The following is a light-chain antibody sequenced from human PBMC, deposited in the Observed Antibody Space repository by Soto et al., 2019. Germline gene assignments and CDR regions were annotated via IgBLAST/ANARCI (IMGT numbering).Light chain of an antibody. CDR2: DVS. Sequence: QSALTQPASVSGSPGQSITISCTGTSSDVGAYNYVSWFQQHPGKAPKLMIYDVSNRPSGVSDRFSGSNSGNTASLTISGLQPEDEADYYCCSYTTSSTYVFGTGTKLTVL. J-gene: IGLJ1*01. CDR1: SSDVGAYNY. V-gene: IGLV2-14*01. CDR3: CSYTTSSTYV.